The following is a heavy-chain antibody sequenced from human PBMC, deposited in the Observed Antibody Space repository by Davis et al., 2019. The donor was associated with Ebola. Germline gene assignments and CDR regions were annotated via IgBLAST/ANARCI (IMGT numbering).Heavy chain of an antibody. J-gene: IGHJ4*02. CDR2: IKQDGSEK. Sequence: PGGSLRLSCAASGFTFSSYWMSWVRQAPGKGLEWVANIKQDGSEKYYADSVKGRFTISRDNSKNTLYLQMNSLRAEDTAVYYCARDHASYGSGSYTDYWGQGTLVTVSS. CDR1: GFTFSSYW. D-gene: IGHD3-10*01. CDR3: ARDHASYGSGSYTDY. V-gene: IGHV3-7*01.